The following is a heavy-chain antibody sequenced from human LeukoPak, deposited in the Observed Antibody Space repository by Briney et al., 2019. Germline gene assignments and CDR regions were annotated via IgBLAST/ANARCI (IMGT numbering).Heavy chain of an antibody. Sequence: GASVKVSCKASGYTFTGYYMHWVRQAPGQGLEWMGWINPNSGGTNYAQKFQGRVTMTRDTSISTAYMELSRLRSDDTAVYYCARGGVPAAIGGPNNWFDPWGQGTLVTVSS. V-gene: IGHV1-2*02. J-gene: IGHJ5*02. CDR3: ARGGVPAAIGGPNNWFDP. D-gene: IGHD2-2*02. CDR2: INPNSGGT. CDR1: GYTFTGYY.